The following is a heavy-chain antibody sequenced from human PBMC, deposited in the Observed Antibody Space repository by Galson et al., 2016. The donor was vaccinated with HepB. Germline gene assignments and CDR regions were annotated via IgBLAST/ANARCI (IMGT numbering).Heavy chain of an antibody. Sequence: QSGAEVKKPGASVKVSCKASGYSFAAYGISWVRQAPGQGLEWMGWISAYNGNTNYGQKFQDRVTMTIETSMSTAYMEMRSLRSDDTAVYYCARCIAWSYFDFWGRGTLVTVSS. CDR2: ISAYNGNT. CDR3: ARCIAWSYFDF. J-gene: IGHJ2*01. D-gene: IGHD2-21*01. V-gene: IGHV1-18*01. CDR1: GYSFAAYG.